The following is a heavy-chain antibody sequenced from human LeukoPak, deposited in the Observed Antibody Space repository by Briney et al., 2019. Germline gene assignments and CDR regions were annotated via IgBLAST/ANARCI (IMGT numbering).Heavy chain of an antibody. J-gene: IGHJ4*02. V-gene: IGHV3-30*02. CDR2: IRHDEANS. D-gene: IGHD6-6*01. CDR1: GFNLNSYA. Sequence: GGSLRLSCAVSGFNLNSYAMHWVRQAPGKGLEWVAVIRHDEANSFYADSVQGRSTISRDTSKKLLYLQMNSLRVEDTAVYYCAKEYTPSSPLGELDSWGQGTLVTVSS. CDR3: AKEYTPSSPLGELDS.